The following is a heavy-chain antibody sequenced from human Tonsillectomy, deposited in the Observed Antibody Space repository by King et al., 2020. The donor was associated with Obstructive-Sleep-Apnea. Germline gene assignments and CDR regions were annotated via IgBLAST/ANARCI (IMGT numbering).Heavy chain of an antibody. CDR3: TTDLSSSFEY. J-gene: IGHJ4*02. Sequence: VQLVESGGGLVKPGGSLRLSCAASGFTFSNAWMSWVRQAPGKGLEWVGRIKSKTDVGTTDYAAPVKGRFTISRDESKNTLYLQMNSLKTEDTAVYYCTTDLSSSFEYWGQGTLVTVSS. V-gene: IGHV3-15*01. CDR2: IKSKTDVGTT. D-gene: IGHD1-26*01. CDR1: GFTFSNAW.